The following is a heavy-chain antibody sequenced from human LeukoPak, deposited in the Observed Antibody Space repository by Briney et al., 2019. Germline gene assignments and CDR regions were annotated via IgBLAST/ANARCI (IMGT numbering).Heavy chain of an antibody. V-gene: IGHV1-46*01. CDR1: GYTFTSYY. CDR3: AGGGSSYYYYYMDV. Sequence: ASVKVSCKASGYTFTSYYMHWVRRAPGQGLEWMGIINPSGGSTSYAQKFQGRVTMTRDMSTTTVYMELSSLRSEDTAVYYGAGGGSSYYYYYMDVWGKGTTVTVSS. D-gene: IGHD1-26*01. CDR2: INPSGGST. J-gene: IGHJ6*03.